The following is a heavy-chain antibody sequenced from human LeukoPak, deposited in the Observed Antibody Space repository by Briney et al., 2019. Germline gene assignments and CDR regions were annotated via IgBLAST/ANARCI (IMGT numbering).Heavy chain of an antibody. Sequence: PGESLKISCKGHGYNFTNYWIAWVRQMPGKGLEWMGIIYPGDSDIRYNPSFQGQVTFSADKSISTVSLQWSSLRASDTAMYFCAREGTAPDSEYYFDYWGQGTLVTVSS. CDR2: IYPGDSDI. J-gene: IGHJ4*02. CDR3: AREGTAPDSEYYFDY. D-gene: IGHD6-13*01. CDR1: GYNFTNYW. V-gene: IGHV5-51*01.